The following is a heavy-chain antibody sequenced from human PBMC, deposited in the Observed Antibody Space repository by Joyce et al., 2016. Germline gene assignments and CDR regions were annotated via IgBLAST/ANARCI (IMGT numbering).Heavy chain of an antibody. D-gene: IGHD3-3*01. V-gene: IGHV1-3*01. Sequence: QVQLVQSGAEVKKPGASVKLPCKASGYTFNDYAIHWVRKPPGQRLEWMGWINADKGNTQYSQRFQGRVTITRETSASTAYMDLSSLRSEDTAVYYCAREKAPLAILGVDIGEDAFDSWGQGTMVTVSS. CDR2: INADKGNT. CDR3: AREKAPLAILGVDIGEDAFDS. J-gene: IGHJ3*02. CDR1: GYTFNDYA.